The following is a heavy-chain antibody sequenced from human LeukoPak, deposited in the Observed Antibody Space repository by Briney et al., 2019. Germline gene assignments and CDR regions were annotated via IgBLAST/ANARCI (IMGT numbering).Heavy chain of an antibody. Sequence: GASVKVSCKASGYTFTSYGISWVRQAPGQGLEWMGWISAYNGNTNYAQKLQGRVTMTTDTSTSTAYMELRSLRSDDTAVYYCARYGYRTMVRGVRTTYYYYGMDVWGQGTTVTVSS. CDR3: ARYGYRTMVRGVRTTYYYYGMDV. CDR2: ISAYNGNT. J-gene: IGHJ6*02. V-gene: IGHV1-18*01. D-gene: IGHD3-10*01. CDR1: GYTFTSYG.